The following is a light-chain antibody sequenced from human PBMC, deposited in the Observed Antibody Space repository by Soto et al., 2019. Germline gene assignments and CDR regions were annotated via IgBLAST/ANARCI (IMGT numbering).Light chain of an antibody. CDR3: QQYGSSPRVT. V-gene: IGKV3-20*01. J-gene: IGKJ1*01. CDR1: QSVSSSY. Sequence: EIVLTQSPGTLSLSPGERATLSCRASQSVSSSYLAWYQQKPGQAPRLLIYGASSRATGIPDRFSGSGSGTDCTLTISRLEPEDFAVYYCQQYGSSPRVTFGQGTKVEIK. CDR2: GAS.